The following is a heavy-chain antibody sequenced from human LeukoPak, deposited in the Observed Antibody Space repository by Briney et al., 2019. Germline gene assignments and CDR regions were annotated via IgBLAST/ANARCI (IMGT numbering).Heavy chain of an antibody. V-gene: IGHV1-18*01. CDR3: ARVLNWFGELSD. D-gene: IGHD3-10*01. CDR1: GYTFSSYA. CDR2: ISVYSGNT. Sequence: ASVKVSCKASGYTFSSYAMTWVRQAPGQGLEWMEWISVYSGNTNYAQKFQGRVTMTTDTSTSTANMELRSLRSDDTAVYYCARVLNWFGELSDWGQGTLVTVSS. J-gene: IGHJ4*02.